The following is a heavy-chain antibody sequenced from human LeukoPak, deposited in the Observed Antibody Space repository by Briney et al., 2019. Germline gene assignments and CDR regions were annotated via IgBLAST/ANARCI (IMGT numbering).Heavy chain of an antibody. CDR2: ISAYNGNT. D-gene: IGHD3-3*01. Sequence: GASVKVSCKASGYTFTSYGISWVRQAPGQGLEWRGWISAYNGNTNYAQKFQGRVTMTRDTSTSTVYMELSSLTSEDTAVYYCARGDHVRIYAESAFDIWGQGTMVTVSS. V-gene: IGHV1-18*01. CDR1: GYTFTSYG. J-gene: IGHJ3*02. CDR3: ARGDHVRIYAESAFDI.